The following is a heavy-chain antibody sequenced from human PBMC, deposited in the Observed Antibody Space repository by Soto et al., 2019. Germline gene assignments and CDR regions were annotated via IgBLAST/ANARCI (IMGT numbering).Heavy chain of an antibody. D-gene: IGHD3-3*01. Sequence: GASVKVSCKASGGTFSSYAISWVRQAPGQGLEWMGGIIPIFGTANYAQKFQGRVTMTTDESTSTAYMELRSLRSDDTAVYYCARDPRTADFWSGYYTRYFDYWGQGTLVTVSS. V-gene: IGHV1-69*05. CDR2: IIPIFGTA. CDR1: GGTFSSYA. CDR3: ARDPRTADFWSGYYTRYFDY. J-gene: IGHJ4*02.